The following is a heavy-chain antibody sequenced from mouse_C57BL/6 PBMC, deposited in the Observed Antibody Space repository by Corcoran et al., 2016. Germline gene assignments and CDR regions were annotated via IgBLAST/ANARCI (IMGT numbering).Heavy chain of an antibody. J-gene: IGHJ4*01. Sequence: QVQLQQSGAELARPGASVKLSCKASGYTFTSYGISWVKQRTGQGLEWIGEIYPRSGNTYYNEKFKGKATLTAEKSSSTAYRELRSLTSEDSAVYFCAREKRYGNYDYAMDYWGQGTSVTVSS. CDR3: AREKRYGNYDYAMDY. D-gene: IGHD2-10*02. CDR1: GYTFTSYG. V-gene: IGHV1-81*01. CDR2: IYPRSGNT.